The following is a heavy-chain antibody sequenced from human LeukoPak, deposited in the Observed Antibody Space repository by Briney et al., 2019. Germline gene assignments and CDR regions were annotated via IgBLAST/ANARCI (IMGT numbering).Heavy chain of an antibody. J-gene: IGHJ4*02. D-gene: IGHD3-22*01. CDR3: AREAYYHDSSGYYYPDY. V-gene: IGHV3-66*02. CDR1: GFTVSTNY. CDR2: IYSGDST. Sequence: PGGSLRLSCAASGFTVSTNYMSWVRQAPGMGLEWVSIIYSGDSTSYTDSVKGRFTISRDSSKNTLYLQMNGLRAEDTAVYFCAREAYYHDSSGYYYPDYWGQGTLVTVSS.